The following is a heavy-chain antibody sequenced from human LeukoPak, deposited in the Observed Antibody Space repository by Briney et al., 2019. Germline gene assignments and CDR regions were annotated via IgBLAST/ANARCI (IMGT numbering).Heavy chain of an antibody. CDR3: SRASSSVPNLLDY. Sequence: GGSLRLSCAASGFTFRSYDINWVRQAPGKGLEWVSSITGNGASTNFADSVKGRFTISRDNSKNTAYLQMNSLRAEDTAVYYCSRASSSVPNLLDYWGQGTLVTVSS. D-gene: IGHD6-19*01. CDR2: ITGNGAST. CDR1: GFTFRSYD. J-gene: IGHJ4*02. V-gene: IGHV3-23*01.